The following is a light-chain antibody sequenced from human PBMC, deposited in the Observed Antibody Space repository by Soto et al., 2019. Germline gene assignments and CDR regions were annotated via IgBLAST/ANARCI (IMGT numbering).Light chain of an antibody. CDR3: CSYAGSSTYV. CDR1: SSDVGNYNL. CDR2: EDT. J-gene: IGLJ1*01. V-gene: IGLV2-23*01. Sequence: QSALTQPASVSGSAGQAITISCTGTSSDVGNYNLVSWYLHHPGKAPKLLIYEDTKRPSGVSNRFSGSRSGNTASLKVSGLQAEDETDYYCCSYAGSSTYVFGTGTKLTVL.